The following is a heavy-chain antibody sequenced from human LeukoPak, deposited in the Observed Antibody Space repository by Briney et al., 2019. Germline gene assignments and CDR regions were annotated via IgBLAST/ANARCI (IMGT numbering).Heavy chain of an antibody. CDR3: ASLYGDYDY. V-gene: IGHV5-10-1*01. Sequence: GGSLKISCKGSGYSFTSYWINWVCQMPGKGLEWMGRIDPSDSYTNYSPSFQGHVTISADKSISTAYLQWSSLKASDTAMYYCASLYGDYDYWGQGTLVTVSS. D-gene: IGHD4-17*01. J-gene: IGHJ4*02. CDR2: IDPSDSYT. CDR1: GYSFTSYW.